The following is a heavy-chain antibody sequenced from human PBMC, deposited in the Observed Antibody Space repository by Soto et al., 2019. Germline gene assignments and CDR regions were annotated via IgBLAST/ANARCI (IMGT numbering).Heavy chain of an antibody. CDR3: AKDWGSSGWFNWFDS. Sequence: QVQLVESGGGVVQPGTSLRLSCVVSGFTLSNTGVHWVRQAPGKGLEWVAMISHDGFAQYYVDSVKGRFTISRDNFKNTVYLQMRSLRPEDTSLYYCAKDWGSSGWFNWFDSWGQGTLVTVSS. D-gene: IGHD6-19*01. CDR2: ISHDGFAQ. J-gene: IGHJ5*01. CDR1: GFTLSNTG. V-gene: IGHV3-30*18.